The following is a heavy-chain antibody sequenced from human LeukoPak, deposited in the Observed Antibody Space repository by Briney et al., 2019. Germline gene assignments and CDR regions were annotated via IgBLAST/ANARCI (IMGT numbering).Heavy chain of an antibody. D-gene: IGHD2-2*01. CDR1: GFTVSGNY. J-gene: IGHJ5*02. V-gene: IGHV3-66*01. CDR2: IYSGGST. Sequence: GSLRLSCAASGFTVSGNYMSWVRQAPGKGLEWVSVIYSGGSTYYADSVKGRFTISRDNSKNTLYLQMKSLRAEDTAVYYCARVGYCSSTSCWIADLWGQGTLVTVSS. CDR3: ARVGYCSSTSCWIADL.